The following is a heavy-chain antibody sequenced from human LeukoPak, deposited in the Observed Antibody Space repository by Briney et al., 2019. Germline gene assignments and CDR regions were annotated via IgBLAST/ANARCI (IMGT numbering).Heavy chain of an antibody. D-gene: IGHD3-3*01. CDR1: VYTLTELS. CDR2: FDPEDGET. Sequence: ASVKVSCKVSVYTLTELSIHWVRQAPGKGLEWMGGFDPEDGETIYAQKFQGRVTMTEDTSTDTAYMELSSLRSEDTAVYYCATVVYTYDFWSGYSPPDQYFQHWGQGTLVTVSS. V-gene: IGHV1-24*01. CDR3: ATVVYTYDFWSGYSPPDQYFQH. J-gene: IGHJ1*01.